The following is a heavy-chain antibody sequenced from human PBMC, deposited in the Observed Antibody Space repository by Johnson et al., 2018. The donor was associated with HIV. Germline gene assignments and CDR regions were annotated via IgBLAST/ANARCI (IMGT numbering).Heavy chain of an antibody. J-gene: IGHJ3*02. CDR1: GFTFGSYV. Sequence: VQLVESGGDLVQPGGSLRLSCAASGFTFGSYVMSWVRQAPGKGLAWVSSITVSGGSTHYADSVKGRFTISRDNSKNTLYLQVNSLRVEDTALYYCAKANVSGSYWAFDIWGQGTMVTVSS. D-gene: IGHD3-10*01. CDR3: AKANVSGSYWAFDI. CDR2: ITVSGGST. V-gene: IGHV3-23*04.